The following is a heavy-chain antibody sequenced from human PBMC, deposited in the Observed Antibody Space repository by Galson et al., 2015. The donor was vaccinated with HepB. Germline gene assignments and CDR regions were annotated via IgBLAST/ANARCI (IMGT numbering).Heavy chain of an antibody. J-gene: IGHJ4*02. Sequence: SVKVSCKASGGTFSSYTISWVRQAPGQGLEWMGRIIPTLGIANYAQKFQGRVTITADKSPSTAYMELSSLRSEDTAVYYCARDLMARADYWGQGTLVTVSS. CDR2: IIPTLGIA. CDR1: GGTFSSYT. V-gene: IGHV1-69*04. CDR3: ARDLMARADY. D-gene: IGHD3-10*01.